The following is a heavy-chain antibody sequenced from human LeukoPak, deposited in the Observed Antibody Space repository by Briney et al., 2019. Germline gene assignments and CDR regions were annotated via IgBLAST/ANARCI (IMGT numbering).Heavy chain of an antibody. V-gene: IGHV4-59*01. CDR1: GGSISSYY. J-gene: IGHJ1*01. CDR3: ARGDPAPFKH. Sequence: SETLSLTCTVSGGSISSYYWSWIRQPPGKGLEWIGYIYYSGSTNYNPSLKSRVTISVDTSKNQFSLKLSSVTSADTAVYYCARGDPAPFKHWGQGTLVTVSS. CDR2: IYYSGST. D-gene: IGHD2-2*01.